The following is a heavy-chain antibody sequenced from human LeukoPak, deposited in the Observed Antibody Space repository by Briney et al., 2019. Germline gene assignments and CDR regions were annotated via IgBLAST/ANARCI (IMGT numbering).Heavy chain of an antibody. J-gene: IGHJ5*02. D-gene: IGHD2-15*01. Sequence: ASVKVSCKASGCTFTGYYMHWVRQAPGQGLEWMGWINPNSGGTNYAQKFQGRVTMTRDTSISTAYMELSRLRSDDTAVYYCAASYCSGGSCYPNGANWFDPWGQGTLVTVSS. CDR1: GCTFTGYY. CDR3: AASYCSGGSCYPNGANWFDP. V-gene: IGHV1-2*02. CDR2: INPNSGGT.